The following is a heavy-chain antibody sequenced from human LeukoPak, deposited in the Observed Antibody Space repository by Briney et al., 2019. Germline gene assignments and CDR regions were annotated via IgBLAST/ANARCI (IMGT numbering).Heavy chain of an antibody. CDR3: AKNGEVLSWFDP. Sequence: PGGPLRLSCAASGFTFSSYAMSWVRQAPGRGLKWVSAISASGDRTYYADSVKGRFTISRDNSKNTLYLQMNSLRAEDTAVYSCAKNGEVLSWFDPWGQGTLVTVSS. V-gene: IGHV3-23*01. CDR1: GFTFSSYA. J-gene: IGHJ5*02. CDR2: ISASGDRT. D-gene: IGHD3-10*01.